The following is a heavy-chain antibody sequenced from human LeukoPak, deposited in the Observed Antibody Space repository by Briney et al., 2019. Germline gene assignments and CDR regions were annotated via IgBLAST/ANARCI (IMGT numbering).Heavy chain of an antibody. V-gene: IGHV3-23*01. CDR3: AKHYDSSGYYFDY. J-gene: IGHJ4*02. CDR2: ISGSGGST. Sequence: PGGSLRLSCAASGFTFSSYAMSWVRQAPGKGLEWVSAISGSGGSTYYADSVKGRFIISRDNSKNTLYLQMNSLRAEDTAVYYCAKHYDSSGYYFDYWGQGTLVTVSS. D-gene: IGHD3-22*01. CDR1: GFTFSSYA.